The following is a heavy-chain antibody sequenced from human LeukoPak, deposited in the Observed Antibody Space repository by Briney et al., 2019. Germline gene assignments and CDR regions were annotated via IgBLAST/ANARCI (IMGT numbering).Heavy chain of an antibody. J-gene: IGHJ6*02. V-gene: IGHV3-23*01. CDR2: ISGGGVTT. Sequence: GGSLRLSCVGSGFTSIAYALTWARQAPGKGLEWFSGISGGGVTTYYADSVKGRFTISRDNSKNTLYLQMNSLRADDTAIYYCARNQQLGGHSYYYYGMDVWGQGTTVTVSS. CDR3: ARNQQLGGHSYYYYGMDV. D-gene: IGHD3-16*01. CDR1: GFTSIAYA.